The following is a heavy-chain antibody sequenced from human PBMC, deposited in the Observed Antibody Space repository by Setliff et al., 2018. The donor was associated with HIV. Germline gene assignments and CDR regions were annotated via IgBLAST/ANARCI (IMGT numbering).Heavy chain of an antibody. V-gene: IGHV1-18*01. D-gene: IGHD3-22*01. CDR2: ISANNGNT. Sequence: ASVKVSCKASGYTFTKYGITWVRQAPGQGLEWMGWISANNGNTNYAQKFQGRVTMTTDTSTRTAYMELGNLRSDDTAVYYCARRGYSYDTSGYYYYFDYWGQGTLVTVSS. J-gene: IGHJ4*02. CDR1: GYTFTKYG. CDR3: ARRGYSYDTSGYYYYFDY.